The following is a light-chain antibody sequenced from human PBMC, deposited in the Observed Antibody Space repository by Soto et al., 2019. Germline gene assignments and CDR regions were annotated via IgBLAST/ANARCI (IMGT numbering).Light chain of an antibody. V-gene: IGLV2-14*01. CDR2: EVS. CDR3: SSYTSSSTLV. J-gene: IGLJ2*01. Sequence: QLVLTQPASVSGSPGQSITISCTGTSSDLGGYNYVSWYQQHPGKAPKVMIYEVSNRPSGVSNRFSGSKSGNTASLTISGLQAEDEADYYCSSYTSSSTLVFGGGTKLTVL. CDR1: SSDLGGYNY.